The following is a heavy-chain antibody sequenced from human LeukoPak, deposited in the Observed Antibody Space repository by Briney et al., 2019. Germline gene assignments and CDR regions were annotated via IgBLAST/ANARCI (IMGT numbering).Heavy chain of an antibody. V-gene: IGHV3-48*04. CDR3: AKARGGATNYYYMEV. D-gene: IGHD1-26*01. J-gene: IGHJ6*03. CDR2: ISSSGSTI. CDR1: GFTFSSYS. Sequence: GGSLRLSCAASGFTFSSYSMNWVRQAPGKGLEWVSSISSSGSTIYYADSVKGRFTISRDNAKNSLYLQMNSLRAEDTAVYYCAKARGGATNYYYMEVWGKGTTVTVSS.